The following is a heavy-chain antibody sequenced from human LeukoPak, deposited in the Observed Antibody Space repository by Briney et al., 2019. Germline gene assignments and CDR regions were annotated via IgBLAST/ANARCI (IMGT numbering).Heavy chain of an antibody. J-gene: IGHJ6*03. D-gene: IGHD2-15*01. V-gene: IGHV3-15*01. CDR2: IKTKQDGGTT. CDR3: TAIREYCDSAGCYSPYFYYYMDV. CDR1: GFTFGNAW. Sequence: PGGSLRLSRAASGFTFGNAWMNWVRQAPGKGLEWVGRIKTKQDGGTTDYATPVKGRFTISRDDSRNTLYLQMNSLRTDDTAIYYCTAIREYCDSAGCYSPYFYYYMDVWGKGTTVAVSS.